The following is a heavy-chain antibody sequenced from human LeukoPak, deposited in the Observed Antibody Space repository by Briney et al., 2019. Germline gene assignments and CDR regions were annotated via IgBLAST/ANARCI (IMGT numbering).Heavy chain of an antibody. J-gene: IGHJ3*02. CDR3: ARAYYYDSTGPIDI. CDR1: GGSISSYY. V-gene: IGHV4-59*12. Sequence: SETLSLTCTVSGGSISSYYWSWIRQPPGKGLQWIGSIYHSGSTYYNPPLNSRVTISVDRSKNQFSLSLSSVTAADTAVYYCARAYYYDSTGPIDIWGQGTMVTVSS. D-gene: IGHD3-22*01. CDR2: IYHSGST.